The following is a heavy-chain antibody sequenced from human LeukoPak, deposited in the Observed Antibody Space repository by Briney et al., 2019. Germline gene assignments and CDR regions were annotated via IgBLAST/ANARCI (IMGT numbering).Heavy chain of an antibody. CDR3: ARDVLNDYGGNSGVTSDY. Sequence: RASVKVSCKASGYTFTGHYMHWVRQAPGQGLEWMGIINPSGGSTSYAQKFQGRVTMTRDMSTSTVYMELSSLRSEDTAVYYCARDVLNDYGGNSGVTSDYWGQGTLVTVSS. J-gene: IGHJ4*02. CDR1: GYTFTGHY. V-gene: IGHV1-46*01. D-gene: IGHD4-23*01. CDR2: INPSGGST.